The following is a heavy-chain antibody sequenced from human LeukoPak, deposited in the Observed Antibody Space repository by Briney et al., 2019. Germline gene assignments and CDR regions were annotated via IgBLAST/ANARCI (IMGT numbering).Heavy chain of an antibody. D-gene: IGHD2-2*01. J-gene: IGHJ6*03. CDR1: GYTFTSYG. CDR3: ARRTNIVVVSAATPQRASPYFYYYYMDV. CDR2: ISAYNGNT. Sequence: ASVKVSCKASGYTFTSYGISWVRQAPGQGLKWMGWISAYNGNTNYAQKLQGRVTMTTDTSTSTAYMELRSLRSDDTAVYYCARRTNIVVVSAATPQRASPYFYYYYMDVWGKGTTVTVSS. V-gene: IGHV1-18*01.